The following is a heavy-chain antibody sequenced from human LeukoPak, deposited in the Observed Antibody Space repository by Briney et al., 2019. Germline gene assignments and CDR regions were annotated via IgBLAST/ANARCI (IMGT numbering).Heavy chain of an antibody. Sequence: GGSLRHSCSASGFTFSSYSMNWVRQAPGKGLEWVSYISSSSSSIYYADSVKGRFTISRDNAKNSLYLQMNSLRAEDTAVYYCASEPRKNYYGSGFLFDPWGQGTLVTVSS. CDR2: ISSSSSSI. D-gene: IGHD3-10*01. CDR1: GFTFSSYS. CDR3: ASEPRKNYYGSGFLFDP. J-gene: IGHJ5*02. V-gene: IGHV3-48*01.